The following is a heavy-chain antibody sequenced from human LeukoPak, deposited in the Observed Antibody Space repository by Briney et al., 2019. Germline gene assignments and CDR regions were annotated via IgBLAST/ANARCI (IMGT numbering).Heavy chain of an antibody. V-gene: IGHV3-33*01. CDR3: ARGYCGGDCYSHPFDY. J-gene: IGHJ4*02. Sequence: GGSLRLSCAASGFTFSSYGMHWVRQAPGTGLEWVAVIWYDGSNKYYADSVKGRFTISRDNSKDTLYLQMNSLRAEDTAGYYCARGYCGGDCYSHPFDYWGQGTLVTVSS. D-gene: IGHD2-21*02. CDR1: GFTFSSYG. CDR2: IWYDGSNK.